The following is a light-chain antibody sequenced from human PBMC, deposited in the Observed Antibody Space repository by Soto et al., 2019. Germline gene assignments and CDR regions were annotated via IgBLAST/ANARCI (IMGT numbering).Light chain of an antibody. Sequence: QSVLTQPPSVSGAPGQRVTISCTESSSNIGAGYDVHWYQQLPGTAPKLLIYGNTNRPSGVPDRFSGSKSGTSASLAITGLQAEDEADYYCQSYDSSLGGSVFGTGTKVTVL. V-gene: IGLV1-40*01. J-gene: IGLJ1*01. CDR1: SSNIGAGYD. CDR3: QSYDSSLGGSV. CDR2: GNT.